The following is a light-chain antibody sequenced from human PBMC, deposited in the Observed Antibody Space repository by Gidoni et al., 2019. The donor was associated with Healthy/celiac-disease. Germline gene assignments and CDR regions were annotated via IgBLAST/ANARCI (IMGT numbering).Light chain of an antibody. CDR2: SNN. CDR3: AAWDDSLNGVV. Sequence: QSVLPQPPSASGTPGQRVTISCSGSSSNIGSNTVNWYPHLPGTAPKLLIYSNNQRPSGVPDRFSGSKSGTSASLAISGLQSEDEADYYCAAWDDSLNGVVFGGGTKLTVL. J-gene: IGLJ2*01. V-gene: IGLV1-44*01. CDR1: SSNIGSNT.